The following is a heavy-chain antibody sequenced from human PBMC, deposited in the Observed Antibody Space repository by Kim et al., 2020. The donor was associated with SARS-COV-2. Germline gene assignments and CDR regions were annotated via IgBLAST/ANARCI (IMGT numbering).Heavy chain of an antibody. J-gene: IGHJ2*01. V-gene: IGHV3-33*06. CDR3: AKPFGTAVTTTFWYFDL. Sequence: GGSLRLSCAASGFVFSTYGMHWVRQAPGKGLEWVAVIWFDGSNEYYADSVKGRFTISRDNSKNTLYLQMSSLRAEDTAVYYCAKPFGTAVTTTFWYFDLWGRGTLVTVSS. CDR1: GFVFSTYG. CDR2: IWFDGSNE. D-gene: IGHD4-17*01.